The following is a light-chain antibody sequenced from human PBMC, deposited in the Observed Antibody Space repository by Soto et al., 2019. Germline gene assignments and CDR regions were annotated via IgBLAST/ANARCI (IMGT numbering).Light chain of an antibody. CDR2: GDH. CDR3: AAWDDSLNAVL. CDR1: SSNIGSST. V-gene: IGLV1-44*01. J-gene: IGLJ2*01. Sequence: QSALTQPPSASGTPGRRVTISCSGSSSNIGSSTVSWYHQLPGSAPKLLIYGDHQRPSGIPDRFSGSKSGTSASLAISGLQSDDEADYYCAAWDDSLNAVLFGGGTKVTVL.